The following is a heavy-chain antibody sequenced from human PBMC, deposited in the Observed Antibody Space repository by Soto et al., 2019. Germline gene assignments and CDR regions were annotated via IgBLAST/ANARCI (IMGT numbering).Heavy chain of an antibody. CDR1: GGSVSGYF. CDR2: INHSGST. D-gene: IGHD6-13*01. Sequence: ASETLSLTCAVYGGSVSGYFWSWIRQPPGKGLEWIGEINHSGSTNYNPSLKSRVTISVDTSKNQFSLKLSSVTAADTAVYYCARGGVWGSSWYGIDYYYGMDVWGQGTTVTVSS. V-gene: IGHV4-34*01. CDR3: ARGGVWGSSWYGIDYYYGMDV. J-gene: IGHJ6*02.